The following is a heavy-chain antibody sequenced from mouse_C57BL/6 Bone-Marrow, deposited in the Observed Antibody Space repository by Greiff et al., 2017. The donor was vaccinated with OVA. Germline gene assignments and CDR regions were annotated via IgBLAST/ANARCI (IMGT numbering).Heavy chain of an antibody. CDR1: GFTFSDYY. CDR2: INYDGSST. Sequence: EVKLVESEGGLVQPGSSMKLSCTASGFTFSDYYMAWVRQVPEKGLEWVANINYDGSSTYYLDSLKSRFIISRDNAKNILYLQMSSLKSEDTATYYCARDEGQDWYFDVWGTGTTVTVSS. CDR3: ARDEGQDWYFDV. J-gene: IGHJ1*03. D-gene: IGHD3-3*01. V-gene: IGHV5-16*01.